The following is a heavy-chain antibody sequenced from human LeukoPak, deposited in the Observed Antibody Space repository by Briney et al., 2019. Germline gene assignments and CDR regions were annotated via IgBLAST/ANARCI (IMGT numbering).Heavy chain of an antibody. CDR3: ARDSLGDPTYYFDY. J-gene: IGHJ4*02. Sequence: PGGSLRLSCAASGFTFSSYAMHWVRQAPGKGLEWVAVISYDGSNKYYADSVRGRFTISRDNSKNTLYVQMNSLRAEDTAVYYCARDSLGDPTYYFDYWGQGTLVTVSS. CDR1: GFTFSSYA. D-gene: IGHD3-10*01. V-gene: IGHV3-30-3*01. CDR2: ISYDGSNK.